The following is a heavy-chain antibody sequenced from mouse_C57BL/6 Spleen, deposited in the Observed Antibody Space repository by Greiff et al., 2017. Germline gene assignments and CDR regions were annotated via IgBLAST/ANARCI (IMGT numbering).Heavy chain of an antibody. Sequence: EVMLVESEGGLVQPGSSMKLSCTASGFTFSDYYMAWVRQVPEKGLEWVANINYDGSSTYYLDSLKSRFVLSRDNAKNILYLQMSSLKSEDTATYYGAGDADDYAMDYWGQGTSVTVSS. V-gene: IGHV5-16*01. CDR2: INYDGSST. J-gene: IGHJ4*01. CDR3: AGDADDYAMDY. CDR1: GFTFSDYY.